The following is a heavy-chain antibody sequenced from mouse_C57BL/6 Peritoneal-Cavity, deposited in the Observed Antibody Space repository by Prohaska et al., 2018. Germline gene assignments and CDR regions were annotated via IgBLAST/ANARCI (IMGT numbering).Heavy chain of an antibody. Sequence: FSFTSHWITWEKQRPGQGLEWIGDIYPGSGSTNYNEKFKSKATLTVDTSSSTAYMQLSSLTSEEAAVYYCASNYYADYWGQGTPPTVSS. CDR2: IYPGSGST. V-gene: IGHV1-55*01. CDR1: FSFTSHW. CDR3: ASNYYADY. J-gene: IGHJ2*01.